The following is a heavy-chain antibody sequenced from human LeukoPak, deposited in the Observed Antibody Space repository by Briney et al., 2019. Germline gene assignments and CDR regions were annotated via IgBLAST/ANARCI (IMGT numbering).Heavy chain of an antibody. CDR1: GGSISSHY. J-gene: IGHJ4*02. V-gene: IGHV4-59*11. D-gene: IGHD6-6*01. CDR2: IYYSGST. CDR3: ARGTSGKYSYFDY. Sequence: PSETLSLTCTVSGGSISSHYWSWIRQPPGKGLEWIGYIYYSGSTNYNPSLKSRVTISVDTSKNQFSLKLSSLTAADTAVYYCARGTSGKYSYFDYWGQGTLVTVSS.